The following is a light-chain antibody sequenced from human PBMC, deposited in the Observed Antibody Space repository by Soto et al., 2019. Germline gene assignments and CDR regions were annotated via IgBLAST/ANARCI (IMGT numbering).Light chain of an antibody. J-gene: IGKJ5*01. CDR1: QSVSSN. CDR2: VAS. V-gene: IGKV3-15*01. Sequence: EIVMTQSPATLSVSPGERATLSCRASQSVSSNLAWYQQKPGQVPRLLIYVASTRATGVLARFSGSGSGTEFTLTISSLQSEDFAVYYCQQYNKWPHTFGQGTRLEIK. CDR3: QQYNKWPHT.